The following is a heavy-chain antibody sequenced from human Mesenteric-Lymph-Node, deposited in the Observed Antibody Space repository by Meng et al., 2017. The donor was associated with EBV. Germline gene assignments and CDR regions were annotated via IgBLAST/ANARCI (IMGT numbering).Heavy chain of an antibody. Sequence: RPQLAGSGPGLVKPSEPLSLTCTVSGDSISSPSYYWGWIRQSPGKGLEWIGSIYYSGNTYYNPSLKSRVTISVDTSKNQFSLKLSSVTAADTAVYYCARAGSSGWSDLDYWGQGTLVTVSS. CDR2: IYYSGNT. CDR1: GDSISSPSYY. D-gene: IGHD6-19*01. J-gene: IGHJ4*02. V-gene: IGHV4-39*06. CDR3: ARAGSSGWSDLDY.